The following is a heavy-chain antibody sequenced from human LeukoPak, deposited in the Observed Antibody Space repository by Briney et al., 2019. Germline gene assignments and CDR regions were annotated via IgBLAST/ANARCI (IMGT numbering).Heavy chain of an antibody. CDR3: ARDLCSSTSCYHDY. D-gene: IGHD2-2*01. Sequence: PGGSLRLSCAASGFSFSTYGMHWVRQAPGKGLEWVAAAQGDGRLQYYADSVKGRFTISKDISKSTLYLQMNSLRAEDTAVYYCARDLCSSTSCYHDYWGQGTLVTVSS. J-gene: IGHJ4*02. CDR1: GFSFSTYG. V-gene: IGHV3-33*01. CDR2: AQGDGRLQ.